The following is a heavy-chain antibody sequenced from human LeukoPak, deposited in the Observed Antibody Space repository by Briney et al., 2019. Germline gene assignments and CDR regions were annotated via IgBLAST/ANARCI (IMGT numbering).Heavy chain of an antibody. V-gene: IGHV4-39*02. D-gene: IGHD3-10*01. CDR1: GGSISRSYYY. J-gene: IGHJ4*02. Sequence: SETLSLTCTVSGGSISRSYYYGSWIRQPPGKGLEWIGNIDYSGSTYYNPSLKSRVTISVDTAKNQFSLKLSSVTAADTAVYYCARDRGGYRKIDYWGQGTLVTVSS. CDR2: IDYSGST. CDR3: ARDRGGYRKIDY.